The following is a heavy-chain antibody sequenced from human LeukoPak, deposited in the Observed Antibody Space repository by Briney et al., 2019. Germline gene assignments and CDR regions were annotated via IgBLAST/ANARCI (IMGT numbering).Heavy chain of an antibody. CDR1: GYTFTGYY. V-gene: IGHV1-2*02. D-gene: IGHD6-13*01. CDR2: INPNSGGT. Sequence: ASVKVSCKASGYTFTGYYMHWVRQAPGQGLEWMGWINPNSGGTNYAQKFQGRVTMTRDTSISTAYMELSRLRSDDTAVYYCARGCSSSWYLYYYYYYMDVWGKGTTVTVSS. J-gene: IGHJ6*03. CDR3: ARGCSSSWYLYYYYYYMDV.